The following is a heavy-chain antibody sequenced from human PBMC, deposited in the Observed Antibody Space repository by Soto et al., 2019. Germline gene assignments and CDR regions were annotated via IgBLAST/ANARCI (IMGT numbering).Heavy chain of an antibody. V-gene: IGHV1-69*01. CDR2: IIPIPGTA. D-gene: IGHD2-2*01. J-gene: IGHJ6*02. CDR3: ARSQGSSTSLEIYYYYYYGMDV. Sequence: QVQLVQSGAEVKKPGSSVKVSCKASGGTFGSYAISWVRQAPGQGLEWMGGIIPIPGTANYAQKFQGRVTIAADESTSTAYMGLSRLRSEDTAVYYCARSQGSSTSLEIYYYYYYGMDVWGQGTTVTVSS. CDR1: GGTFGSYA.